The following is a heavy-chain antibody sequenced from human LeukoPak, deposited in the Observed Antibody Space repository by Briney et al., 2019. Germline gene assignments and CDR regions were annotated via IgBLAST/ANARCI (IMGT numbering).Heavy chain of an antibody. V-gene: IGHV3-30*02. Sequence: PGGSLRLSCAASGFTFSSYGMHWVRQAPGKGLEWVTYIRYDESTKYYADSVKGRFTISRDNSKNTLYLEMNSLSPDDTAVYYCARGVEPLAANTLAYWGQGTLVTVSS. CDR1: GFTFSSYG. CDR3: ARGVEPLAANTLAY. D-gene: IGHD1-14*01. CDR2: IRYDESTK. J-gene: IGHJ4*02.